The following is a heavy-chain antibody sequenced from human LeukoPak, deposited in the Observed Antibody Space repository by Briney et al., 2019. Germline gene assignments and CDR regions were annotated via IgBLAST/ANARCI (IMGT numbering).Heavy chain of an antibody. CDR2: IYYSGST. Sequence: SETLSLTCTVSGGSISSYYWSWIRQPPGKGLEWIGYIYYSGSTNYNPSLKSRVTISVDTSKNQFSLKLSSVTAADTAVDYCARGRTRTRFDYWGQGTLVTVSS. CDR1: GGSISSYY. CDR3: ARGRTRTRFDY. J-gene: IGHJ4*02. V-gene: IGHV4-59*08. D-gene: IGHD1-7*01.